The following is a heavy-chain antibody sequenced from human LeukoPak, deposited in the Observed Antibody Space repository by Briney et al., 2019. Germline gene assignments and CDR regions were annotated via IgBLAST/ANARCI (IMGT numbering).Heavy chain of an antibody. D-gene: IGHD3-10*01. CDR2: INHSGST. V-gene: IGHV4-34*01. Sequence: SETLSLTCAVYGGSSSGYYWSWIRQPPGKGLEWIGEINHSGSTNYNPSLKSRVTISVDTSKNQFSPKLSPVTAADTAVYYCARVSGNYGSGSYLDYWGQGTLVTVSS. J-gene: IGHJ4*02. CDR3: ARVSGNYGSGSYLDY. CDR1: GGSSSGYY.